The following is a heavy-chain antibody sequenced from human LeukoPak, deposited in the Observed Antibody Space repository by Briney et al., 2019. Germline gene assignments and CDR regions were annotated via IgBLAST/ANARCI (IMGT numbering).Heavy chain of an antibody. V-gene: IGHV4-34*01. CDR1: GGSFSGYY. D-gene: IGHD1/OR15-1a*01. CDR2: INHSGST. Sequence: SETLSLTCAVYGGSFSGYYWSWIRQPPGKGLEWIGKINHSGSTNYNPSLKSRVTISVDTSKNQFSLNLSTVTAADTAVYYCARGPGNNWGRGTLVTVSS. J-gene: IGHJ4*02. CDR3: ARGPGNN.